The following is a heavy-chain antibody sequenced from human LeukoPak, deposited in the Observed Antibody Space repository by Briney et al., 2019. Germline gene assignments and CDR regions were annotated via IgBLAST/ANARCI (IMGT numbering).Heavy chain of an antibody. V-gene: IGHV4-34*01. J-gene: IGHJ4*02. CDR2: INHSGST. CDR1: GGSFSGYY. Sequence: SETLSLTCAVYGGSFSGYYWSWIRQPPGKGLEWIGEINHSGSTNYNPSLKSRVTISVDTSKNQFSLKLSSVTAADTAVYYCASWEKWISHYWGQGTLVTVSS. D-gene: IGHD5-12*01. CDR3: ASWEKWISHY.